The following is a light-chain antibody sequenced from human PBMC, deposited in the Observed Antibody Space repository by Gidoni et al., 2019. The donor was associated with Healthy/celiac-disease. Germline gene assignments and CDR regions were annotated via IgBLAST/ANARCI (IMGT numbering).Light chain of an antibody. CDR3: QQYGSSPQGT. J-gene: IGKJ2*02. V-gene: IGKV3-20*01. CDR1: QSVSSSY. Sequence: ESVLTQSPGTLSFSPGERAPLSCRASQSVSSSYLAWYQQKPGQAPRLLIYGASSRATGIPDRFSGSGSGTDFTLTISRLEPEDFAVYYCQQYGSSPQGTFGQGTKLEIK. CDR2: GAS.